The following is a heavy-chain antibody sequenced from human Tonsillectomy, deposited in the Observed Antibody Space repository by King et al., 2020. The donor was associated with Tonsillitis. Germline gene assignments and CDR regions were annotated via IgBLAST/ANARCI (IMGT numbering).Heavy chain of an antibody. J-gene: IGHJ6*02. CDR2: ISHSGST. CDR1: GGSFSDYY. Sequence: VQLQQWGAGLLKPSETLSLTCAVYGGSFSDYYWSWIRQPPGKGLEWIGEISHSGSTNYIPSLKSRVTISVDTSKNQFSLKLSSVTAADTAVYYCARGSWSSTSRQPRLYGMDVWGQGTTVSVSS. D-gene: IGHD2-2*01. CDR3: ARGSWSSTSRQPRLYGMDV. V-gene: IGHV4-34*01.